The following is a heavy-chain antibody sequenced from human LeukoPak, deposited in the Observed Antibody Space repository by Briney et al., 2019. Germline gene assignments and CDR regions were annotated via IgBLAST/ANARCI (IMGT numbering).Heavy chain of an antibody. CDR1: GCNFTPYW. Sequence: GGALQISFHAAGCNFTPYWIVWVGPMPGKGGEGRGITFAGYSYTIYSPSFQGQVTISVDKSISTAYLQWSSLKASDTAMYYCARHFHPAETTGGYFDLWGRGTLVTVSA. D-gene: IGHD4-17*01. V-gene: IGHV5-51*01. CDR2: TFAGYSYT. CDR3: ARHFHPAETTGGYFDL. J-gene: IGHJ2*01.